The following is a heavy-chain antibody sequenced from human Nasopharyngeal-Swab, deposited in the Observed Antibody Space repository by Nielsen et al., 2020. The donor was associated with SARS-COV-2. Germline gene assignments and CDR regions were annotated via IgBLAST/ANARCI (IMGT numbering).Heavy chain of an antibody. CDR2: ISYDGSNK. CDR1: GFTFDDYA. Sequence: GESLEISCAASGFTFDDYAMHWVRQAPGKGLEWVAVISYDGSNKYYADSVKGRFTISRDNSKNTLYLQMNSLRAEDTAVYYCARPLTGYYYFDYWGQGTLVTVSS. D-gene: IGHD3-9*01. V-gene: IGHV3-30*04. CDR3: ARPLTGYYYFDY. J-gene: IGHJ4*02.